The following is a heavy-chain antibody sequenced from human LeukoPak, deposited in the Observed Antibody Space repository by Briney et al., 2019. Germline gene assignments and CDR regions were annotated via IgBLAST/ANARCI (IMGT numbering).Heavy chain of an antibody. Sequence: PGGSLRLSCAASGFTVSSNYMSWVRLAPGKGLEWVSILYSGSATYYADFVKGRFTISRHNSKNTLYLQMNSLRAEDTAVYYCAKDLGRYRNNYFDYWGQGTLVTVSS. CDR3: AKDLGRYRNNYFDY. J-gene: IGHJ4*02. CDR2: LYSGSAT. V-gene: IGHV3-53*01. CDR1: GFTVSSNY. D-gene: IGHD1-26*01.